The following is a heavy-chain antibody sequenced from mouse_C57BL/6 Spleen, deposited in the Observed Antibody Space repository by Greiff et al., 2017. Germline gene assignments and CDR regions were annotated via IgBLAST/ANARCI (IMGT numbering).Heavy chain of an antibody. Sequence: EVKVVESGGGLVQPGGSLSLSCAASGFTFTDYYMSWVRQPPGKALEWLGFIRNKANGYTTEYSASVKGRFTISRDNSQSILYLQMNALRAEDSATYYCARGDYYYYAMDYWGQGTSVTVSS. CDR2: IRNKANGYTT. V-gene: IGHV7-3*01. CDR3: ARGDYYYYAMDY. J-gene: IGHJ4*01. CDR1: GFTFTDYY. D-gene: IGHD1-1*01.